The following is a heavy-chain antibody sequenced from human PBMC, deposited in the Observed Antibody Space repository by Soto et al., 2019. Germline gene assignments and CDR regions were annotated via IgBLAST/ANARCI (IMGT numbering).Heavy chain of an antibody. CDR3: ARGRITMVRGVIMNYYYYYGMDV. V-gene: IGHV4-34*01. CDR1: GGSFSGYY. Sequence: SETLSLTCAVYGGSFSGYYWSWIRQPPGKGLEWIGEINHSGSTNHNPSLKSRVTISVDTSKNQFSLKLSSVTAADTAVYYCARGRITMVRGVIMNYYYYYGMDVWGQGTTVTVSS. D-gene: IGHD3-10*01. CDR2: INHSGST. J-gene: IGHJ6*02.